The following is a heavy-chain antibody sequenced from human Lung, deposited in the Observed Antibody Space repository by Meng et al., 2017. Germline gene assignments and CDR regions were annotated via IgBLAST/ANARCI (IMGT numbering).Heavy chain of an antibody. CDR2: INHSGST. D-gene: IGHD4-11*01. V-gene: IGHV4-34*01. CDR1: GGSFSDYY. Sequence: QGQLRQWGAGVLKPSGTLSLTCVVSGGSFSDYYWSWIRQPPGKGLEWIGEINHSGSTNYNPSLESRATISVDTSQNNLSLKLSSVTAADSAVYYCARGPTTMAHDFDYWGQGTLVTVSS. CDR3: ARGPTTMAHDFDY. J-gene: IGHJ4*02.